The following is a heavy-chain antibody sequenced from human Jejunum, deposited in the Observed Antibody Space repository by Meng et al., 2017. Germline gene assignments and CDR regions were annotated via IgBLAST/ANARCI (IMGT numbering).Heavy chain of an antibody. D-gene: IGHD2-8*02. CDR1: GGSISSGHL. CDR2: IHHSGRV. Sequence: HVQLQESGPGLVKPSGTLSLTCAVSGGSISSGHLWSWVRQSPGEGLQWIGEIHHSGRVTYNPSLKSRVAISVDMSKNQFSLELSSVTAADTAVYYCAKNGAYCLEYWGQGTLVTVSS. J-gene: IGHJ4*02. CDR3: AKNGAYCLEY. V-gene: IGHV4-4*02.